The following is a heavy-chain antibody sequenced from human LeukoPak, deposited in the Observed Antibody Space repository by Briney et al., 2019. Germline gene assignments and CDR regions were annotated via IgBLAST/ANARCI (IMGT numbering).Heavy chain of an antibody. D-gene: IGHD5-24*01. J-gene: IGHJ3*02. Sequence: SETLSLTCTVSGGSISSYYWSWIRQPPGKGLEWIGYIYYSGSTNYNPSLKSRVTISVDTSKNQFSLKLSSVTAADTAVYYCARVAMGAGRMATIRNAFDIWGQGTMVTVSP. CDR3: ARVAMGAGRMATIRNAFDI. V-gene: IGHV4-59*01. CDR2: IYYSGST. CDR1: GGSISSYY.